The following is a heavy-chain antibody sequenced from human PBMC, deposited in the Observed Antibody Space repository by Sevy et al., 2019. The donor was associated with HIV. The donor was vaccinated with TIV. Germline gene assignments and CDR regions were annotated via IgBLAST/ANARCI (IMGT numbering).Heavy chain of an antibody. CDR1: GDSVSSNSXX. CDR3: ARDRGSSVDYFDY. V-gene: IGHV6-1*01. CDR2: TYYRSKWYN. J-gene: IGHJ4*02. D-gene: IGHD6-6*01. Sequence: SQTLSLTCAISGDSVSSNSXXXXXXXQSPSRXXEXLGRTYYRSKWYNDYAVSVKSRITINPDTSKNQFSLQLNSVTPEDTAVYYCARDRGSSVDYFDYWGQGTLVTVSS.